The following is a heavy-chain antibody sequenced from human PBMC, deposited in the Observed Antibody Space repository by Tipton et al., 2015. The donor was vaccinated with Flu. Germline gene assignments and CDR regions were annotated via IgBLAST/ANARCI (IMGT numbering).Heavy chain of an antibody. V-gene: IGHV4-38-2*01. D-gene: IGHD3-10*02. CDR2: FYPSGTS. Sequence: TLSLTCSVSTFSVSGIVYWGWIRQPPGKGLEWLGSFYPSGTSYYNPSLKSRVTISLDTSKGHSSLNLRSVTAGDTAVYYCARLSYYDVDLKNFYFDYWGQGALVTVSS. CDR1: TFSVSGIVY. J-gene: IGHJ4*02. CDR3: ARLSYYDVDLKNFYFDY.